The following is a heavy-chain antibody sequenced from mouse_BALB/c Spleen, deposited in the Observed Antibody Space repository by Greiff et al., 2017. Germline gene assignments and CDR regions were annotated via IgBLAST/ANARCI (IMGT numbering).Heavy chain of an antibody. Sequence: VKVEESGPGLVAPSQSLSITCTVSGFSLTSYGVHWVRQPPGKGLEWLGVIWAGGSTNYNSALMSRLSISKDNSKSQVFLKMNSLQTDDTAMYYCAREEDGYDWFAYWGQGTLVTVSA. J-gene: IGHJ3*01. D-gene: IGHD2-2*01. CDR2: IWAGGST. CDR3: AREEDGYDWFAY. V-gene: IGHV2-9*02. CDR1: GFSLTSYG.